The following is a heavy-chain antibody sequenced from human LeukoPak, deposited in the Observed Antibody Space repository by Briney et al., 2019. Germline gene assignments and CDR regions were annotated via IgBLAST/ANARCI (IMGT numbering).Heavy chain of an antibody. D-gene: IGHD2-15*01. V-gene: IGHV4-34*01. CDR2: IYYSGST. CDR1: GGSFSGYY. J-gene: IGHJ4*02. Sequence: SETLSLTCAVYGGSFSGYYWSWIRQPPGKGLEWIGSIYYSGSTYYNPSLKSRVTISVDTSKNQFSLKLSSVTAADTAVYYCARHSPLGDCSGGSCYGYFDYWGQGTLVTVSS. CDR3: ARHSPLGDCSGGSCYGYFDY.